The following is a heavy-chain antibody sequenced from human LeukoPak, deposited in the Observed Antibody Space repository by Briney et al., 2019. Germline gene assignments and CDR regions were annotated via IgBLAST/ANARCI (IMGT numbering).Heavy chain of an antibody. J-gene: IGHJ3*02. D-gene: IGHD6-19*01. V-gene: IGHV4-59*01. CDR1: GGSISSYY. CDR2: IYYSGST. Sequence: NPSETLSLTCTVSGGSISSYYWSWIRQPPGKGLEWIGYIYYSGSTNYNPSLKSRVTISVDTSKNHFSLKLSSVTAADTAVYYCARASVAGHDAFDIWGQGTMVTVSS. CDR3: ARASVAGHDAFDI.